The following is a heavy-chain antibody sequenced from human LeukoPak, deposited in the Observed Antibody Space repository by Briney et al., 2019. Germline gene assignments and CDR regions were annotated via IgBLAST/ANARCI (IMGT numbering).Heavy chain of an antibody. D-gene: IGHD6-19*01. J-gene: IGHJ3*02. CDR2: IYSGGST. CDR1: GFINSSDY. CDR3: ARVFGGSGWYDAFDI. V-gene: IGHV3-66*01. Sequence: PGGSLRLSWASSGFINSSDYMSWVRQARGKGLEWGTVIYSGGSTYYADSVKGRFTISRDNSKNTLYLQMNSLRAEDTAVYYCARVFGGSGWYDAFDIWGQGTMVTVSS.